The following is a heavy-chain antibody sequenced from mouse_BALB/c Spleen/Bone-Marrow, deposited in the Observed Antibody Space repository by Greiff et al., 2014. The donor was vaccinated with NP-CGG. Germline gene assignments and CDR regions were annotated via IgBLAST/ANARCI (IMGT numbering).Heavy chain of an antibody. CDR2: INPSTGYT. CDR1: GYTFTSYW. V-gene: IGHV1-7*01. D-gene: IGHD2-14*01. CDR3: AGNVRYDGFAY. J-gene: IGHJ2*01. Sequence: QVQLQQSGAELAKPGASVRMSCKASGYTFTSYWMHWVKQRPGQGLEWIGYINPSTGYTEYNQKFKGKATLTADKSSSTAYMQRSSLTSEDASVYECAGNVRYDGFAYWGQGTTLTVSA.